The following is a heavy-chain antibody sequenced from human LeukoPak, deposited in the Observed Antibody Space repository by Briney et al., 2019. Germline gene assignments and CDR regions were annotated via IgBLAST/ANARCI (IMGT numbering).Heavy chain of an antibody. CDR3: AKDSFCSSTSCSDFDY. CDR2: ITGSGGSA. D-gene: IGHD2-2*01. CDR1: GFTFNSYA. J-gene: IGHJ4*02. V-gene: IGHV3-23*01. Sequence: GGSLRLSCAASGFTFNSYAMSWVRQAPGKGLEWVSAITGSGGSAYYADSVKGRFTISRDNSKNTLYLQMNNLRAEDTAVYYCAKDSFCSSTSCSDFDYWGQGTLVTVSS.